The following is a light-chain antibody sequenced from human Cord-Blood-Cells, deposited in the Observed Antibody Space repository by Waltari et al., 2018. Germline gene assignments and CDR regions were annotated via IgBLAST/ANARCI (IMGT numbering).Light chain of an antibody. CDR2: DAS. CDR1: QDISNY. CDR3: QQYDNLSLT. J-gene: IGKJ4*01. V-gene: IGKV1-33*01. Sequence: DIQMTQSPSSLSASVGDRVTITCQASQDISNYSNWYQQKPGKAPKLLIYDASNLETGVPSRFSGSGSGTDFTFTISSLQPEDIATYYCQQYDNLSLTFGGGTKVEIK.